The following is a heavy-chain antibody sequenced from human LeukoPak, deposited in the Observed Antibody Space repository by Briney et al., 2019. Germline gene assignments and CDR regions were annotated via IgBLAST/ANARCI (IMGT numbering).Heavy chain of an antibody. J-gene: IGHJ1*01. CDR3: AGITYYDFWSGNRYFQH. CDR1: GGSVSSSSYY. D-gene: IGHD3-3*01. Sequence: SETLSLTCTVSGGSVSSSSYYWSWIRQPPGKGLEWIGYIYYSGSTNYNPSLKSRVTISVDTSKNHFSLKLSSVTAADTAVYYCAGITYYDFWSGNRYFQHWGQGTLVTVSP. V-gene: IGHV4-61*01. CDR2: IYYSGST.